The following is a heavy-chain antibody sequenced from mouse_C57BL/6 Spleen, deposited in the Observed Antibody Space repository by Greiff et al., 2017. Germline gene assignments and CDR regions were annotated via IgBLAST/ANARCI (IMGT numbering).Heavy chain of an antibody. CDR1: GYTFTSYW. Sequence: QVQLQQPGAELVKPGASVKLSCKASGYTFTSYWMHWVKQRPGQGLEWIGMIHPNSGSTNYNVKFKSNATLTVDKSSITAYMQLSSLTSEDSTVYYCAPYCNYYFDYWGQGTTLTVSS. CDR3: APYCNYYFDY. V-gene: IGHV1-64*01. CDR2: IHPNSGST. D-gene: IGHD2-1*01. J-gene: IGHJ2*01.